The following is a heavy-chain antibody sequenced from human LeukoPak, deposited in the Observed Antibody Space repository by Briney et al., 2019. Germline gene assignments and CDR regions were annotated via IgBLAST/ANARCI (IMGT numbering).Heavy chain of an antibody. CDR3: ARDSGGSSVGFYFDY. CDR2: IWYDGSNK. CDR1: GFTFSSYG. V-gene: IGHV3-33*01. D-gene: IGHD2-15*01. J-gene: IGHJ4*02. Sequence: GGSLRLSCAASGFTFSSYGMHWVRQAPGKGLEWVAVIWYDGSNKYYADSVKGRFTISGDNSKNTLYLQMNSLRAEDTAVYYCARDSGGSSVGFYFDYWGQGTLVTVSS.